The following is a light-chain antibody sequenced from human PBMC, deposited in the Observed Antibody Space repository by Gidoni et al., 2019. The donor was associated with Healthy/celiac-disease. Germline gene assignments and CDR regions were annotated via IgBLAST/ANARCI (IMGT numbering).Light chain of an antibody. J-gene: IGLJ1*01. V-gene: IGLV2-14*01. CDR2: EVS. Sequence: QSALTPPASVSGSPGQSITISCTGSSRDVGDYNFVSCYQHHPGKAPKLMIFEVSKRPSGVSNRFSWSKSGNTASLTISGLQAEDEADYYGSSYTNTGALVLFGAGTEVTV. CDR1: SRDVGDYNF. CDR3: SSYTNTGALVL.